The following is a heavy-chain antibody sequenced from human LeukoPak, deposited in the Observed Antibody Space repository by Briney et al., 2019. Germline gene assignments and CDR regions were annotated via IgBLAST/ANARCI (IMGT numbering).Heavy chain of an antibody. Sequence: VASVKVSCKASGYTFTSYDINWVRQATGQGLEWMGWMNPNSGNTGYAQKFQGRVTMTRNTSISTAYMELSSLRSEDTAVYYCARGCPLHGSYYDFWSGYPTYYYYYYGMDVWGQGTTVTVSS. CDR2: MNPNSGNT. V-gene: IGHV1-8*01. CDR1: GYTFTSYD. CDR3: ARGCPLHGSYYDFWSGYPTYYYYYYGMDV. J-gene: IGHJ6*02. D-gene: IGHD3-3*01.